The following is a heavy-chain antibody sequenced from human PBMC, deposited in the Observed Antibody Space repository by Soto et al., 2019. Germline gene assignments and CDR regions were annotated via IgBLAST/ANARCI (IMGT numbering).Heavy chain of an antibody. CDR3: ARNLMDYDILTGYYMAYYFAY. J-gene: IGHJ4*02. CDR2: IGTYNLNT. Sequence: ASVKVSCKASGYDFTTYALSWVRQAPGQGLEWLGWIGTYNLNTRYAQKLQGRVPMTADTSATTAYMELSSLRSEDTAVYYCARNLMDYDILTGYYMAYYFAYWGQGTLVTVSS. D-gene: IGHD3-9*01. V-gene: IGHV1-18*01. CDR1: GYDFTTYA.